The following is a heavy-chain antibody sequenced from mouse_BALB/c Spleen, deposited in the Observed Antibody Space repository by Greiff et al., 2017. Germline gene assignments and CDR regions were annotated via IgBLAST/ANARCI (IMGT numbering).Heavy chain of an antibody. D-gene: IGHD2-3*01. CDR3: ARQGDGYYYYAMDY. V-gene: IGHV5-6*01. J-gene: IGHJ4*01. CDR1: GFTFSSYG. CDR2: ISSGGSYT. Sequence: EVQLVESGGDLVKPGGSLKLSCAASGFTFSSYGMSWVRQTPDKRLEWVATISSGGSYTYYPDSVKGRFTISRDNAKNTLYLQMSSLKSEDTAMYYCARQGDGYYYYAMDYWGQGTSVTVSS.